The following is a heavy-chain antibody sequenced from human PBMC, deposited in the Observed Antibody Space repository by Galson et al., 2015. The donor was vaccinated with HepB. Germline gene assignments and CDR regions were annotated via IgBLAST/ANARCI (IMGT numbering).Heavy chain of an antibody. D-gene: IGHD1-1*01. CDR3: AKEGGLEINPRSYFDY. J-gene: IGHJ4*02. CDR1: GFTFSSYG. CDR2: IAYDGSKT. Sequence: SLRLSCAASGFTFSSYGMHWVRQAPGKGLEWVAVIAYDGSKTFYADSVKGRFTISRDNSKNTPYLQMNSLRAEDTAVYYCAKEGGLEINPRSYFDYWGQGTLVTVSS. V-gene: IGHV3-30*18.